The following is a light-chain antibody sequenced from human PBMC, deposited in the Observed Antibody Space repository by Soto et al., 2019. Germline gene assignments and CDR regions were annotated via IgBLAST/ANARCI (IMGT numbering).Light chain of an antibody. V-gene: IGKV3-15*01. Sequence: EIVMTQSPATLSVSPGERATLSCRASQSVSGNLAWYQQKPGQAPRLLIYGASTRATGIPARFSGSGSGTAFTLTISSLEPEDFALYYCQQRSTWPTFGQGTRLEIK. CDR2: GAS. CDR3: QQRSTWPT. J-gene: IGKJ5*01. CDR1: QSVSGN.